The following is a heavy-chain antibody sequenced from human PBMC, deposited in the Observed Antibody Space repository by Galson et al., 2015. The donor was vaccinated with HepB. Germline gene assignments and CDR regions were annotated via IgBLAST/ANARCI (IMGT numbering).Heavy chain of an antibody. CDR2: ILSSSSTI. D-gene: IGHD1-1*01. Sequence: SLRLSCAASGFAFSTYALSWVRQAPGKGLEWLSYILSSSSTIYYADSVRGRFTISTDNAKNSLYLQMNSLRAEDTAVYYCVRGIPWRYYFDCWGHGTLVTVSS. J-gene: IGHJ4*01. CDR3: VRGIPWRYYFDC. V-gene: IGHV3-48*01. CDR1: GFAFSTYA.